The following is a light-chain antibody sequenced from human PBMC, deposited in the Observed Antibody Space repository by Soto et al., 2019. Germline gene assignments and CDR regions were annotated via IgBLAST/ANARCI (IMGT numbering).Light chain of an antibody. CDR1: SSDVGRYDY. CDR3: SLYTSSSTYV. Sequence: QSALTQPPSASGSPGESVTVSCTGASSDVGRYDYVSWYQQHPGKAPKLLIYGVTKRPSGVPDRFSGSKSGNTASLTVSGLQADDEAYYYCSLYTSSSTYVFGTGTKLTVL. CDR2: GVT. V-gene: IGLV2-8*01. J-gene: IGLJ1*01.